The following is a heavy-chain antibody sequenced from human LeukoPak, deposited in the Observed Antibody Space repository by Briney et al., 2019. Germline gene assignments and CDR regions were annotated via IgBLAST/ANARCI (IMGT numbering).Heavy chain of an antibody. CDR1: GFTFSSYE. D-gene: IGHD4-17*01. CDR3: ASVRPGYGDYEDY. Sequence: PGGSLRLSCAASGFTFSSYEMNWVRQAPGKGLEWVSYISSSGSTIYYADSVKGRFTISRDNAKNSLYLQMNSLRAEDTAVYCCASVRPGYGDYEDYWGQGTLVTVSS. J-gene: IGHJ4*02. CDR2: ISSSGSTI. V-gene: IGHV3-48*03.